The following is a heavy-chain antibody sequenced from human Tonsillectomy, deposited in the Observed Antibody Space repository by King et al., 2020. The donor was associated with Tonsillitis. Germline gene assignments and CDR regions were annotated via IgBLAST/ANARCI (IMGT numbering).Heavy chain of an antibody. J-gene: IGHJ3*02. CDR3: VKPSYYDSSGYAFET. CDR2: IRSNGYST. V-gene: IGHV3-64D*06. Sequence: VQLVESGGGLVQPGGSLRLSCSASGFTFSTYPMYWVRQAPGKGLEYVSDIRSNGYSTYYADSVKGRFSISRDNAKNTLYLQMSSLRAEDTAVYYCVKPSYYDSSGYAFETWGKGTMVTVSS. D-gene: IGHD3-22*01. CDR1: GFTFSTYP.